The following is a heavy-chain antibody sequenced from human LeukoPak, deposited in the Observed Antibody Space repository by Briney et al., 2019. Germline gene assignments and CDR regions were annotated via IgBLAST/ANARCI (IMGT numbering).Heavy chain of an antibody. Sequence: GGSLRLSCAASGFTFSSYAMHWVRQAPGKGLEWVTIISFDGSNKYYADSVKGRFTISRDNSKNTLYLQMNSLRAEDTAVYYCARRAGDYSHPYDYWGQGTLVTVSS. CDR1: GFTFSSYA. CDR3: ARRAGDYSHPYDY. V-gene: IGHV3-30*14. CDR2: ISFDGSNK. D-gene: IGHD3-22*01. J-gene: IGHJ4*02.